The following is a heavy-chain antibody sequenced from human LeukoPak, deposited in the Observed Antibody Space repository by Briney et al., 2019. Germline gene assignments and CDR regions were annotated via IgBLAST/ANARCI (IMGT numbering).Heavy chain of an antibody. CDR3: ATDSSGYFYFDY. CDR1: GGSISSYY. CDR2: FSSSGNT. D-gene: IGHD3-22*01. V-gene: IGHV4-59*01. J-gene: IGHJ4*02. Sequence: PSETLSLTCTVSGGSISSYYWSWIRQPPGKGLEWIGYFSSSGNTNYNPSLKSRVTISVDTSKNQLSLKLSSVTAADTAVYYCATDSSGYFYFDYWGQGALVTVSS.